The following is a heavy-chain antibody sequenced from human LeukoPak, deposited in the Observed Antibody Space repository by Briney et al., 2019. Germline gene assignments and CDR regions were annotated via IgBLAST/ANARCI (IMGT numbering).Heavy chain of an antibody. V-gene: IGHV4-59*08. CDR2: IYYSGST. D-gene: IGHD5-12*01. J-gene: IGHJ6*02. CDR3: ARQLDIVATGYYGMDV. CDR1: GGSISSYY. Sequence: SETLSLTCTVSGGSISSYYWSWIRQPPGKGLEWIGYIYYSGSTNYNPSLKSRVTISVDTSKNQFSLKLSSVTAADTAVYYCARQLDIVATGYYGMDVWGQGTTVTVPS.